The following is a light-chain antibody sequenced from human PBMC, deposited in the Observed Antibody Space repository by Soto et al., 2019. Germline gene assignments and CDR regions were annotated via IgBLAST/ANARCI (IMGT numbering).Light chain of an antibody. CDR2: AAF. CDR3: QQSYNTPLL. V-gene: IGKV1-39*01. J-gene: IGKJ3*01. CDR1: QGISTY. Sequence: DIQMTQSPSSLSASVGDRVTITCRASQGISTYLNWYQQKPGKAPKLLIYAAFNLQSGVPSRFSGSGSGTDFTLTISSLQSEDFATYYCQQSYNTPLLFGPGTKVDIK.